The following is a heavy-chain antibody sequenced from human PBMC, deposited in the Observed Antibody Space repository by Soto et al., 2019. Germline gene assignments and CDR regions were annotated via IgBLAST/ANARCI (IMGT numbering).Heavy chain of an antibody. V-gene: IGHV4-30-2*01. CDR3: ARDSSTSSFDY. CDR2: IYHSGST. CDR1: GGSISSAGYS. Sequence: QLQLQESGSGLVRPSETLSLTCTVSGGSISSAGYSWAWIRQPPGKGLEWIGSIYHSGSTNCSPSLKSRISISVDTSKDQFSLKLSSVTAADTAVYYCARDSSTSSFDYWGQGTLVIVS. J-gene: IGHJ4*02.